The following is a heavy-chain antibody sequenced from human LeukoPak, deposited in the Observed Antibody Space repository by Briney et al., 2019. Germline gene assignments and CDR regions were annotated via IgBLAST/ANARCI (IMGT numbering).Heavy chain of an antibody. CDR1: GGSISSYY. J-gene: IGHJ4*02. CDR2: IYYSGST. D-gene: IGHD3-10*01. Sequence: SETLSLTCTVSGGSISSYYWSWIRQPPGKGLEWIGYIYYSGSTSYNPSLKSRVTISVDTSKNQFSLKLSSVTAADTAVYYCARAEDTSVRGVPYIFDYWGQGTLVTVSS. V-gene: IGHV4-59*01. CDR3: ARAEDTSVRGVPYIFDY.